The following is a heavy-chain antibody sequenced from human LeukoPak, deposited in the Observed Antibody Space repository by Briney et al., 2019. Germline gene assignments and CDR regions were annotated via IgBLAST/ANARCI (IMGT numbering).Heavy chain of an antibody. CDR2: INWNGAST. Sequence: RSGGSLRLSCAASGFSFDDLGMTWVRQVPGKGLEWVAGINWNGASTGYADSVRGRFTISRDNAKNSLYLQMNSLRAEDTALYYCARAVCPTIKFCDSSYFMDVWGKGTTVTVSS. J-gene: IGHJ6*03. D-gene: IGHD6-6*01. CDR1: GFSFDDLG. CDR3: ARAVCPTIKFCDSSYFMDV. V-gene: IGHV3-20*04.